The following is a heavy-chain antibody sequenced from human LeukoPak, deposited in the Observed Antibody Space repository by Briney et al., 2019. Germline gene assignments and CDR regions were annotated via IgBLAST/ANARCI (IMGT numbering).Heavy chain of an antibody. CDR1: GASISSSSYF. CDR3: ARDNPYGSGTDY. V-gene: IGHV4-39*07. CDR2: IYFSGRT. D-gene: IGHD3-10*01. J-gene: IGHJ4*02. Sequence: PSETLSLTCTVSGASISSSSYFWGWIRQPPGKGLEWIGSIYFSGRTYYNMSLKSRVIISIDTSKNQFSLKVNSVTAADTAVYYCARDNPYGSGTDYWGQGSLVTVSS.